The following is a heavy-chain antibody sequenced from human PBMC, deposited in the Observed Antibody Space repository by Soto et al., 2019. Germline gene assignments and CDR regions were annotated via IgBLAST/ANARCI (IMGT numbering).Heavy chain of an antibody. V-gene: IGHV5-51*01. CDR3: AGGGVRGVITRTRDYYGMDV. D-gene: IGHD3-10*01. CDR1: GYSFTSYW. CDR2: IYPGDSDT. Sequence: PGESLKISCKGSGYSFTSYWIGWGRQMPGKGLEWMGIIYPGDSDTRYSPSFQGQVTISADKSISTAYLQWSSLKASDTAMYYCAGGGVRGVITRTRDYYGMDVWGQGTTVTVSS. J-gene: IGHJ6*02.